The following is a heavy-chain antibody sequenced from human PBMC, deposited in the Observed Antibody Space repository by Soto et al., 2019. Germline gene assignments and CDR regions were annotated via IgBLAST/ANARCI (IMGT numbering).Heavy chain of an antibody. CDR1: GGSISSSSSY. CDR3: ARTPGELAAAGIHYYYGMDV. Sequence: PSETLSLTCTVSGGSISSSSSYWGWIRQPPGKGLEWVGSIYYLGNTYYNPSLGSRVTISVDTSKNQFSLKLSSVTAADTAVYYCARTPGELAAAGIHYYYGMDVWGQGTTVTVSS. J-gene: IGHJ6*02. CDR2: IYYLGNT. V-gene: IGHV4-39*07. D-gene: IGHD6-13*01.